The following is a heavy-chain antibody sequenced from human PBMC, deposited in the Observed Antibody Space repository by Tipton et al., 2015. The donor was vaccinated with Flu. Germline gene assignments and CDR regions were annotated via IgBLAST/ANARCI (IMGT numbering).Heavy chain of an antibody. CDR1: GGSISSGGYY. CDR2: IYYSGST. CDR3: ARGKEDTIFGVVILGWYVDL. D-gene: IGHD3-3*01. V-gene: IGHV4-31*03. Sequence: TLSLTCTVSGGSISSGGYYWSWIRQHPGKGLEWIGYIYYSGSTYYNPSLKSRVTIPVDTSKNQFSLKLSSVTAADTAVYYCARGKEDTIFGVVILGWYVDLWGRGPRVTVSS. J-gene: IGHJ2*01.